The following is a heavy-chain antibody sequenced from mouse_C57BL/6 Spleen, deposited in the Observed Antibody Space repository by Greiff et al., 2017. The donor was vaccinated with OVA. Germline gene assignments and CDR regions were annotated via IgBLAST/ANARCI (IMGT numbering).Heavy chain of an antibody. Sequence: DVMLVESGGGLVQPGGSLKLSCAASGFTFSDYGMAWVRQAPRKGPEWVAFISNLAYSIYYADTVTGRFTISRENAKNTLYLEMSSLRSEDTAMYYCARQGTGTGYFDVWGTVTTVTVSS. J-gene: IGHJ1*03. CDR2: ISNLAYSI. CDR3: ARQGTGTGYFDV. CDR1: GFTFSDYG. D-gene: IGHD4-1*01. V-gene: IGHV5-15*01.